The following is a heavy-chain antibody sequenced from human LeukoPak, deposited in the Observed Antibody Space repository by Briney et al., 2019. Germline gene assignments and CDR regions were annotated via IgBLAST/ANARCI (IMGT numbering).Heavy chain of an antibody. D-gene: IGHD2-15*01. CDR3: TRGRWSATTASYYLDF. J-gene: IGHJ4*02. Sequence: ASVKVSCKASEYTFTEYAVNWVRQAPGQRLEWMGWINAGNGNAKYAQKFQGRFTITRDTSASTAYMELSSLTFEDTAVYYCTRGRWSATTASYYLDFWGQGTLVTVSS. CDR2: INAGNGNA. CDR1: EYTFTEYA. V-gene: IGHV1-3*01.